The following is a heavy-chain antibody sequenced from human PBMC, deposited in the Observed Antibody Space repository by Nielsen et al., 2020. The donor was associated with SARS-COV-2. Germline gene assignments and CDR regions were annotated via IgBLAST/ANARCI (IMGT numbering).Heavy chain of an antibody. D-gene: IGHD1-26*01. CDR1: GGTFSSYA. J-gene: IGHJ5*02. V-gene: IGHV1-69*06. CDR3: AREEWELPYNWFDP. CDR2: IIPIFGTA. Sequence: SVKVSCKASGGTFSSYAISWVRQAPGQGLEWMGGIIPIFGTANYAQKFQGRVTITADKSTSTAYMELSSLRSEDTAVYYCAREEWELPYNWFDPWGQGTLVTVSS.